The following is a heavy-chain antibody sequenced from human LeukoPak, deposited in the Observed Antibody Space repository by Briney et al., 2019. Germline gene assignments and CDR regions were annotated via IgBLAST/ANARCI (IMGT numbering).Heavy chain of an antibody. CDR2: INRDGSST. CDR1: GFTFSSYW. Sequence: GGSLRLSXAASGFTFSSYWMHWVRQAPGKGLVWVSRINRDGSSTSYADSVKGRFTISRDNAKNTLYLQMNSLRAEDTAVYYCARAVEMWGRGTLVTVSS. V-gene: IGHV3-74*01. CDR3: ARAVEM. D-gene: IGHD5-24*01. J-gene: IGHJ4*02.